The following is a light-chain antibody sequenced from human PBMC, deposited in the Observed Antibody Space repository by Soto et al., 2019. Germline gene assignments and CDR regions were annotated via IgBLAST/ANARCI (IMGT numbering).Light chain of an antibody. CDR1: SSDVGGYNS. CDR3: SSFTTSTTYV. Sequence: QSVLTQPDSVSGSPGQSITISCTGTSSDVGGYNSVSWYQQHPGKAPKLMIYEVSRRPSGVSNRFSGSKSANTASLTISGLQAEDEADYYCSSFTTSTTYVFGNGTTVTVL. V-gene: IGLV2-14*03. CDR2: EVS. J-gene: IGLJ1*01.